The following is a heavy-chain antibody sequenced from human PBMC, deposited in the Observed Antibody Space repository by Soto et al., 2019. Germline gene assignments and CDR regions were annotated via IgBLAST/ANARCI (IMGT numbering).Heavy chain of an antibody. J-gene: IGHJ5*02. Sequence: SEILSLTCTVSGGSISSYYWRWIRQPPGKGLEWIGYIYYSGSTNYNPSLKSRGTISVDTSKNQFSLKLSSVTAADTAVYYCARVQHYDFWSGYLVPWFDPWGQGTLVPVSS. V-gene: IGHV4-59*01. CDR2: IYYSGST. CDR1: GGSISSYY. D-gene: IGHD3-3*01. CDR3: ARVQHYDFWSGYLVPWFDP.